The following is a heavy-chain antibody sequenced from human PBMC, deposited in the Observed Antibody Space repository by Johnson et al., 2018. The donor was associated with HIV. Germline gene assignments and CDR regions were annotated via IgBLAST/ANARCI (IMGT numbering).Heavy chain of an antibody. CDR1: SSFG. CDR2: IWYDGSNR. V-gene: IGHV3-33*01. CDR3: ARRGARIVRGGAFDF. J-gene: IGHJ3*01. Sequence: SSFGMHWVRQAPGKGLEWVAVIWYDGSNRYYADSVKGRFTISRDNAKNSLYLQMNSLRAEDTALYYCARRGARIVRGGAFDFWGQGTMVTVSS. D-gene: IGHD6-6*01.